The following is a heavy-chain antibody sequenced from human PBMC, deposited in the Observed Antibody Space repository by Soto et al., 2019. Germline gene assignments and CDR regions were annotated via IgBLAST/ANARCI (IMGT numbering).Heavy chain of an antibody. V-gene: IGHV1-69*04. CDR3: ARAAEVGTVTTYYYYNMDD. CDR2: IIPILGVA. CDR1: GDTFSNHT. D-gene: IGHD4-17*01. Sequence: QVQLVQSGAEVKKPGSSVKVSCKASGDTFSNHTISWVRQAPGQGLEWMGRIIPILGVANYAQKFQGRVTITADKSTSTAYMELSSVRSADTAVYYCARAAEVGTVTTYYYYNMDDWGKGTTVTVSS. J-gene: IGHJ6*03.